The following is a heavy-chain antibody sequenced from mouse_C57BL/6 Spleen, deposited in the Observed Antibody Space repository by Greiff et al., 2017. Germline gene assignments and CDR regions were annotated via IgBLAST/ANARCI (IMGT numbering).Heavy chain of an antibody. CDR2: ISSGGDYI. V-gene: IGHV5-9-1*02. J-gene: IGHJ2*01. CDR3: TRGSTVVADFDY. D-gene: IGHD1-1*01. Sequence: EVMLVESGEGLVKPGGSLKLSCAASGFTFSSYAMSWVRQTPEKRLEWVAYISSGGDYIYYADTVKGRFTISRDNARNTLYLQMSSLKSEDTAMYYCTRGSTVVADFDYWGQGTTLTVSS. CDR1: GFTFSSYA.